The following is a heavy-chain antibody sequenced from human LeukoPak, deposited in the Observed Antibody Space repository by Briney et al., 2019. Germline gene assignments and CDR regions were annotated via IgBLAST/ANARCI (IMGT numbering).Heavy chain of an antibody. CDR1: GYTFTGCY. V-gene: IGHV1-2*02. Sequence: GASVKVSCKASGYTFTGCYMHWVRQAPGQGLEWMGWINPNSGGTNYAQKFQGRVTMTRDTSISTAYMELSRLRSDDTAVYYCARDPIVVVVGMDVWGKGTTVTVSS. CDR2: INPNSGGT. CDR3: ARDPIVVVVGMDV. D-gene: IGHD2-15*01. J-gene: IGHJ6*04.